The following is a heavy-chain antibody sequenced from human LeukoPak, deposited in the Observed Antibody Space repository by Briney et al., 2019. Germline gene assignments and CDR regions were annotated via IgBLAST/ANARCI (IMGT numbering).Heavy chain of an antibody. CDR3: ARLMYNTNLEAFDT. V-gene: IGHV5-51*01. CDR1: GYRFSTSW. Sequence: GESLKISCQGSGYRFSTSWIAWLRQMPGQDLEWMGTIYPGDSDTRYSPSFEGQVTISAVQSINTAYLQWTSLKASDSAIYYCARLMYNTNLEAFDTWGQGTLVTVSS. CDR2: IYPGDSDT. J-gene: IGHJ3*02. D-gene: IGHD1-1*01.